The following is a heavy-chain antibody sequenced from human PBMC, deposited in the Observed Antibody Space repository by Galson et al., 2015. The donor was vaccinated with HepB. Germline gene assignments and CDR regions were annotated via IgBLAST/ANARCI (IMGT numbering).Heavy chain of an antibody. V-gene: IGHV3-64D*09. CDR2: ISGNGHDT. J-gene: IGHJ3*01. Sequence: SLRLSCAASGFTFTNHAIHWVRQAPGKGLEYVSVISGNGHDTYYAESVKGRFSVSRDNSRNWLFLQMSSLRPEDTAVYYCVRDWTCDFWSGYFGAFDFWGQGTLVTVSS. CDR3: VRDWTCDFWSGYFGAFDF. D-gene: IGHD3-3*01. CDR1: GFTFTNHA.